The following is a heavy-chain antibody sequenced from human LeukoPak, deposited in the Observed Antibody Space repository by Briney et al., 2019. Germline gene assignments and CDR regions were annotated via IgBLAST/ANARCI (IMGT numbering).Heavy chain of an antibody. D-gene: IGHD2-2*02. J-gene: IGHJ4*02. CDR3: ARVMGRYCSSTSCYSVKDY. V-gene: IGHV3-30*03. Sequence: GGSLRLSCGASGFTFDDYWMSWARQAPGKGLEWVAVISYDGSNKYYADSVKGRFTISRDNSKNTLYLQMNSLRAEDTAVYYCARVMGRYCSSTSCYSVKDYWGQGTLVTVSS. CDR1: GFTFDDYW. CDR2: ISYDGSNK.